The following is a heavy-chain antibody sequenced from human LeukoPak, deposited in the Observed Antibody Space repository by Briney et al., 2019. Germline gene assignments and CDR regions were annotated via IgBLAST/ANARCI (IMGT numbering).Heavy chain of an antibody. J-gene: IGHJ4*02. CDR1: GYSFTRYS. CDR3: ARHLRVASIATEGLYFDY. V-gene: IGHV5-51*01. CDR2: IYPGDSDT. Sequence: GEPLKISWKGSGYSFTRYSIGWVRQLPGKGLEWMGIIYPGDSDTRYSPSFQGQVTISADKYISTAYLQWSSLKASDTAMYYCARHLRVASIATEGLYFDYWGQGTLVTVSS. D-gene: IGHD3-3*01.